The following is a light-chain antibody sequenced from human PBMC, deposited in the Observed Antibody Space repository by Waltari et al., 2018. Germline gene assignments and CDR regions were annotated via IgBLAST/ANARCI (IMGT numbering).Light chain of an antibody. CDR1: QRITNW. CDR3: QQDDNYGT. V-gene: IGKV1-5*03. Sequence: DLQMTQSPSTLSASVGDRVTITCRASQRITNWLAWYRQKPGKDPKLLIYRASNLESGVPSRVSGRGSGTEFTITIRRLQADDFATYYWQQDDNYGTFGQGTKVEIK. J-gene: IGKJ1*01. CDR2: RAS.